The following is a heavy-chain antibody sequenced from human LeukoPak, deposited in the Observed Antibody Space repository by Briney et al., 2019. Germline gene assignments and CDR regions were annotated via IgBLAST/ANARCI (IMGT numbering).Heavy chain of an antibody. V-gene: IGHV3-23*01. D-gene: IGHD7-27*01. J-gene: IGHJ4*02. CDR3: AKGPYNWGDFDY. Sequence: GGSLRLSCAASGFTFSSYAMSWVRQAPGKGLEWVSAISGSGGSTDYADSVKGRFTISRDNSKNPLYLQMTSLRAEDTAVYYCAKGPYNWGDFDYWGQGTLVTVSS. CDR2: ISGSGGST. CDR1: GFTFSSYA.